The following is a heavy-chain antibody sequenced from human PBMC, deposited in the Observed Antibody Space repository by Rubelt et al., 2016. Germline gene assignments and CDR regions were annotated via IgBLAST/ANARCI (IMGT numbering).Heavy chain of an antibody. V-gene: IGHV3-53*01. J-gene: IGHJ4*02. CDR2: LYSGSGT. Sequence: PGGSLRLSCGASGLTVRSNYMSWVRQAPGKGLEWVSILYSGSGTYYADSVKGRFTISRDTSKNTLYLQRNSLRAEDTAVYYCAAQASKYYFEYWGQGTLVTVSS. CDR3: AAQASKYYFEY. CDR1: GLTVRSNY.